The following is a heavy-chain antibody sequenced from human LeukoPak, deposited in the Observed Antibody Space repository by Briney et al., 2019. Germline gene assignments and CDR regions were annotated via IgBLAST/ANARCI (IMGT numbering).Heavy chain of an antibody. CDR2: ISSSGKNA. J-gene: IGHJ3*01. V-gene: IGHV3-23*01. D-gene: IGHD3-16*02. CDR1: GFTSRDAT. Sequence: PGGSLRPSCVLSGFTSRDATMTGGCRTPGKGLEWVALISSSGKNAYYGDSVKGRLTISRDNSDNTLSLHMNSLRVEDTAIYYCAKDIELSTWGLGTMVTVSS. CDR3: AKDIELST.